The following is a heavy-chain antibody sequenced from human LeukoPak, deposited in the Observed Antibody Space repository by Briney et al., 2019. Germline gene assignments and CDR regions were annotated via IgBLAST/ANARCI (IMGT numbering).Heavy chain of an antibody. J-gene: IGHJ4*02. Sequence: GGSLRLSCAASGFTVSSNYMSWVRQAPGKGLEWVSFIYSGGSTYYADSVKGRFTISRDNSKNTLYLQMNSLRAEDAAVYYCARVAYCGGDCYWVDYWGQGTLVTVSS. V-gene: IGHV3-66*01. CDR1: GFTVSSNY. CDR2: IYSGGST. CDR3: ARVAYCGGDCYWVDY. D-gene: IGHD2-21*02.